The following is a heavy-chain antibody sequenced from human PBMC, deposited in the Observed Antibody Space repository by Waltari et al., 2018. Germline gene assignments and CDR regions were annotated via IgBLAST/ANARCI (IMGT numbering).Heavy chain of an antibody. CDR3: ARDDTAHAFDI. CDR2: INSDGRST. J-gene: IGHJ3*02. V-gene: IGHV3-74*01. Sequence: EVQLVESGGGLVQPGGSLRLSCAASGFTFSGYWMHWVRQPPGKGLVWVSRINSDGRSTSYADSVKCRFTISRDNAKNTLFLQMNSLRAEDTAVYYCARDDTAHAFDIWGQGTLVTVSS. D-gene: IGHD5-18*01. CDR1: GFTFSGYW.